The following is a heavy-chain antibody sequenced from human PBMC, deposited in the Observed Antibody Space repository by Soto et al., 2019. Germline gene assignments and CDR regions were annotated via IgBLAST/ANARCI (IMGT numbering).Heavy chain of an antibody. D-gene: IGHD1-1*01. V-gene: IGHV4-34*01. CDR3: ARGGRRYKHRYYYYYGMDV. CDR1: GGSFSGYY. J-gene: IGHJ6*02. Sequence: PSETLSLTCAVYGGSFSGYYWSWIRQPPGKGLEWIGEINHSGSTNYNPSLKSRVTISVDTSKNQFSLKLSSVTAADTAVYYCARGGRRYKHRYYYYYGMDVWGPGTPVTV. CDR2: INHSGST.